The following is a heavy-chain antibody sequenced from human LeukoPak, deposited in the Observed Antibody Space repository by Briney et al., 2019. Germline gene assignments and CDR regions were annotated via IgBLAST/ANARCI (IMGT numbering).Heavy chain of an antibody. V-gene: IGHV3-33*08. Sequence: PGGSLRLFRGSSVHPYRPYDMLGAPRAPGKGLEWVAVISSDGNNKYYPDSVKGRFTISRDSSNNTLYLQMNSLRAEDTAMYYCARDRTMGDISAWPRGPEYWGQGTLVSVSS. D-gene: IGHD6-19*01. CDR2: ISSDGNNK. CDR1: VHPYRPYD. J-gene: IGHJ4*02. CDR3: ARDRTMGDISAWPRGPEY.